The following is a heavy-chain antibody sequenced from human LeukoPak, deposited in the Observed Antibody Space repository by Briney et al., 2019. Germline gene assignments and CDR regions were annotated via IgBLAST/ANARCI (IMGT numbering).Heavy chain of an antibody. CDR1: GDSISSTNYY. Sequence: SETLSLTCTVSGDSISSTNYYGAWIRQPPGKGLEWIGNIYYTGSAYYNPSLKSRLTISVDTSKNQFSLKLTSVTAADTAVYYCASTGSGNSDHYYFDYWGQGTLVTVSS. J-gene: IGHJ4*02. CDR3: ASTGSGNSDHYYFDY. V-gene: IGHV4-39*01. CDR2: IYYTGSA. D-gene: IGHD3-10*01.